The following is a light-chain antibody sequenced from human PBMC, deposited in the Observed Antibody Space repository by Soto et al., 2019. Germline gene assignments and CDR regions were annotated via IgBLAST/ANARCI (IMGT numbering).Light chain of an antibody. CDR1: SSNIGAGYD. CDR2: DNT. J-gene: IGLJ1*01. Sequence: QSVLTQPPSVSGAPGQRVTISCTGSSSNIGAGYDVHWYQQLPGTAPKLLIYDNTNRPSGVPDRFSGSKSGTPASLAITGLQAEDEADYYCQSYDRSLSGSRVFGTGTKLTVL. V-gene: IGLV1-40*01. CDR3: QSYDRSLSGSRV.